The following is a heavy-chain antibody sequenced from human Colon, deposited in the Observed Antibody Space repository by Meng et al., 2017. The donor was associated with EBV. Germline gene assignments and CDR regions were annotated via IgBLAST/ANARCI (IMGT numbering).Heavy chain of an antibody. J-gene: IGHJ4*02. D-gene: IGHD3-10*01. Sequence: QGSVPGLVKPSYALSLTCTVSGGSISSSHYYWGWVRQPQGKGLQWIGTIYHSGSTSYNPSLQSRVTMFVDTSKNQFSLMLTSVTATDTAVYYCARRRGGSGRDCWGQGTLVTVSS. CDR3: ARRRGGSGRDC. V-gene: IGHV4-39*01. CDR2: IYHSGST. CDR1: GGSISSSHYY.